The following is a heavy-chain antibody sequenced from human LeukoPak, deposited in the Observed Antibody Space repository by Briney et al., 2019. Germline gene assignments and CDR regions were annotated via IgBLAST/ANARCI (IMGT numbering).Heavy chain of an antibody. CDR2: INPSGGST. V-gene: IGHV1-46*01. J-gene: IGHJ3*02. CDR1: GYTFTNYY. D-gene: IGHD5-12*01. Sequence: VASVKVSCKASGYTFTNYYMHWVRQAPGQGLEWMGIINPSGGSTSYAQKFQGRVTMTRDTSTSTVYMELSSLRSEDTAVYYCARDHLVATGRRESDAFDIWGQGTMVTVSS. CDR3: ARDHLVATGRRESDAFDI.